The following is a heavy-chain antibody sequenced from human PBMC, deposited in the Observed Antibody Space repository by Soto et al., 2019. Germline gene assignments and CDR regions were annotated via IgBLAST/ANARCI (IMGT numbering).Heavy chain of an antibody. CDR2: ISGSGGST. CDR1: GFTFSSFA. Sequence: GGSLRLSCAASGFTFSSFAMSWVRQAPGKGLEWVSAISGSGGSTYYADSVKGRFTISRDNSKNTLYLQMNSLRAEDTAVYYCAKDQDCSSTSCYTGYYGMDVWGQGTTVTVSS. CDR3: AKDQDCSSTSCYTGYYGMDV. D-gene: IGHD2-2*02. J-gene: IGHJ6*02. V-gene: IGHV3-23*01.